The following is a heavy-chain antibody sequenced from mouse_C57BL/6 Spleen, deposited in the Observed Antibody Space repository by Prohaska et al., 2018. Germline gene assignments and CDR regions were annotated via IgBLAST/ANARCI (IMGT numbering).Heavy chain of an antibody. CDR2: ISSGSSTI. V-gene: IGHV5-17*01. CDR3: ARDYDTSPYFDY. J-gene: IGHJ2*01. Sequence: HWVRQAPEKGLEWVAYISSGSSTIYYADTVKGRFTISRDNAKSTLFLQMTSLRSEDTAMYYCARDYDTSPYFDYWGQGTTGTVSS. D-gene: IGHD1-1*01.